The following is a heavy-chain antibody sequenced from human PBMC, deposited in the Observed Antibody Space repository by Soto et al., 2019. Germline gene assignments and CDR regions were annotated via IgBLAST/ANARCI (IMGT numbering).Heavy chain of an antibody. CDR1: GYTFTSYG. Sequence: ASVKVSCKASGYTFTSYGISWVRQAPGQGLEWMGWISAYNGNTNYAQKLQGRVTMTRDTSTSTVYMELSSLRSEDTAVYYCARDMGGPHYYYYGMDVWGQGTTVTVSS. CDR3: ARDMGGPHYYYYGMDV. J-gene: IGHJ6*02. V-gene: IGHV1-18*04. D-gene: IGHD1-26*01. CDR2: ISAYNGNT.